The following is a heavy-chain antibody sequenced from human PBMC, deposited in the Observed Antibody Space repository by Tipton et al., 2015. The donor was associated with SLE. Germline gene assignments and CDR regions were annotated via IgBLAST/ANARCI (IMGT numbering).Heavy chain of an antibody. CDR2: MKKDGREK. J-gene: IGHJ4*02. CDR1: GFTFSSYW. V-gene: IGHV3-7*01. D-gene: IGHD7-27*01. CDR3: ARFRWGGYFDY. Sequence: SLRLSCAASGFTFSSYWMSWVRQAPGKGLECVANMKKDGREKYYVDSVQGRCTISRDNAKNSLYLQMNSLRAEDTAVYYCARFRWGGYFDYWGQGTLVTVCS.